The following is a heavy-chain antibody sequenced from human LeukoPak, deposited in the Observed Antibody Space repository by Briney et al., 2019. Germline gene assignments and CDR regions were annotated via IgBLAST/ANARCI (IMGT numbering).Heavy chain of an antibody. CDR1: GGSISRSDYY. Sequence: SQTLSLTCTVSGGSISRSDYYWSWIRQHPGKGLEWIGYIYYSGSTYYNPSLKSRVTISVDTSKNQFSLKLISVTAADTAVYYCATHFEVGGSSSPYAAFDIWGQGTVVIVSS. CDR2: IYYSGST. J-gene: IGHJ3*02. CDR3: ATHFEVGGSSSPYAAFDI. D-gene: IGHD6-6*01. V-gene: IGHV4-31*03.